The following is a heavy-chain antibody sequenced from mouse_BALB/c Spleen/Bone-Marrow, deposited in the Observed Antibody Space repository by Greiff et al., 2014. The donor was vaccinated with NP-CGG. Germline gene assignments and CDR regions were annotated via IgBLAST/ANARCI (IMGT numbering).Heavy chain of an antibody. D-gene: IGHD1-1*01. V-gene: IGHV14-3*02. CDR1: GFNIKDTY. CDR2: IDPANGNT. Sequence: VQLQQSGAELVKPGASVKLSCTASGFNIKDTYMHWVKQRPEQGLEWIGRIDPANGNTKYDPKFQGKATITADTSSNTAYLQLSNLTSEETDVYACDSCYCGSSDGFDYWGQGTLVTVSA. CDR3: DSCYCGSSDGFDY. J-gene: IGHJ3*01.